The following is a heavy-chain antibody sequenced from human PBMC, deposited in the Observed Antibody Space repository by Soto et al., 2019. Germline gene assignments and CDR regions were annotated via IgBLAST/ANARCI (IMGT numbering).Heavy chain of an antibody. J-gene: IGHJ6*02. D-gene: IGHD6-6*01. CDR2: ISGSGGST. Sequence: HPGGSLRLSCAASGFTFSSYAMSWVRQAPGKGLEWVSAISGSGGSTYYADSVKGRFTISRDNSKNTLYLQMNSLRAEDTAVYYCAKDRMQQLVDYHYELDCRAQRDTVPVSS. V-gene: IGHV3-23*01. CDR3: AKDRMQQLVDYHYELDC. CDR1: GFTFSSYA.